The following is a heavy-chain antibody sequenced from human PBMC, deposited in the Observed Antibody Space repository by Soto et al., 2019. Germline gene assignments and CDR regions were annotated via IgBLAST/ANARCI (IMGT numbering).Heavy chain of an antibody. Sequence: QVQLQESGPGLVQPSGTLSLTCAVSGDSINNSHWWSWVRQTPGKGLEWIGETYHSGTTDYNPSLKTRVTISVDKSKNQFSRKMNSVTAADTAVYYCAREVNSSPARGPNWFDPWGQGPLVTVSS. D-gene: IGHD6-13*01. CDR1: GDSINNSHW. CDR3: AREVNSSPARGPNWFDP. J-gene: IGHJ5*02. V-gene: IGHV4-4*02. CDR2: TYHSGTT.